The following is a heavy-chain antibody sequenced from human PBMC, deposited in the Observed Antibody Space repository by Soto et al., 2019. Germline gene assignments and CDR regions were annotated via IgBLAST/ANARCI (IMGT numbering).Heavy chain of an antibody. Sequence: EVQLLESGGGLVQPGGSLRLSCAASGFTFSNYAMTWVRQAPGKGLEWVSGISGSGSSIYYADSVKGRFTISRDNSKNTLYLQMNARRAEDTAVYYWGEGGDSSSWKSWCDPWGQGTLVTVSS. CDR1: GFTFSNYA. J-gene: IGHJ5*02. D-gene: IGHD6-13*01. V-gene: IGHV3-23*01. CDR2: ISGSGSSI. CDR3: GEGGDSSSWKSWCDP.